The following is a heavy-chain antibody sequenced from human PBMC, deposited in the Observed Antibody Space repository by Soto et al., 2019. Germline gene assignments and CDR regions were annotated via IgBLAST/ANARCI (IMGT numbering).Heavy chain of an antibody. V-gene: IGHV3-21*01. J-gene: IGHJ3*02. Sequence: GGSLRLSCAASGFTFSSYSMNWVRQAPGKGLEWVSSISSSSSYIYYADSVKGRFTISRDNAKNSLYLQMNSLRAEDTAVYYCARPGGDGYIPNAFDIWGQGTMVTVSS. CDR1: GFTFSSYS. D-gene: IGHD3-16*01. CDR3: ARPGGDGYIPNAFDI. CDR2: ISSSSSYI.